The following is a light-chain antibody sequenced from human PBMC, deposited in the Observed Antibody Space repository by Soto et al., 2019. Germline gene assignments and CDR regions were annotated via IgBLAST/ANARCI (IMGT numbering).Light chain of an antibody. CDR3: CSFAGSSTRV. CDR2: EVN. V-gene: IGLV2-23*02. Sequence: QSAPTQPASVSGSPGQSITISCTGSSTDIGNYNFVSWYQHHPGKAPQVIIYEVNKRPSGVSNRFSGSKSGNTASLTISGLQAEDEADYFCCSFAGSSTRVFGGGTQLTVL. J-gene: IGLJ7*01. CDR1: STDIGNYNF.